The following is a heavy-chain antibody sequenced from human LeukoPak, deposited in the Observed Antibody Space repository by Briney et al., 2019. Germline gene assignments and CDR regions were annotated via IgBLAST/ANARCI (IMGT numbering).Heavy chain of an antibody. CDR3: ARGRRKRQQLVLNWFDP. J-gene: IGHJ5*02. CDR2: IYTSGNT. CDR1: GGSISSYY. V-gene: IGHV4-4*07. D-gene: IGHD6-13*01. Sequence: SETLSLTCTVSGGSISSYYWSWIRQPAGKGLEWIGRIYTSGNTNYNPSLKSRVTMSVDTSKNQFSLKLSSVTAADTAVYYCARGRRKRQQLVLNWFDPWGQGTLVTVSS.